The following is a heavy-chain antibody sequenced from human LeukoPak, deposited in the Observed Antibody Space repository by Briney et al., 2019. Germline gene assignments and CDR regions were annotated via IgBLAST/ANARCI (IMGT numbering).Heavy chain of an antibody. J-gene: IGHJ4*02. CDR2: IYYSGST. V-gene: IGHV4-59*08. CDR1: GGSISSYY. CDR3: ARGGVVGARWGARGYYFDY. Sequence: SETLSLTCTVSGGSISSYYWSWIRQPPGKGLEWIGYIYYSGSTNYNPSLKSRVTISVDTSKNQFSLKLSSVPAADTAVYYCARGGVVGARWGARGYYFDYWGQGTLVTVSS. D-gene: IGHD1-26*01.